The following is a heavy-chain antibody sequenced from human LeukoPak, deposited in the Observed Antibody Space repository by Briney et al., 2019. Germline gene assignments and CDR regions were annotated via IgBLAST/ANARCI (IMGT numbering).Heavy chain of an antibody. D-gene: IGHD3-9*01. CDR2: IYTSGST. CDR3: ARDLGPHYDILTGQIPEGYFDL. CDR1: GGSISSGSYY. V-gene: IGHV4-61*02. Sequence: SETLSLTCTVSGGSISSGSYYRSWIRQPAGKGLEWIGRIYTSGSTNYNPSLKSRVTISVDTSKNQFSLKLSSVTAADTAVYYCARDLGPHYDILTGQIPEGYFDLWGRGTLVTVSS. J-gene: IGHJ2*01.